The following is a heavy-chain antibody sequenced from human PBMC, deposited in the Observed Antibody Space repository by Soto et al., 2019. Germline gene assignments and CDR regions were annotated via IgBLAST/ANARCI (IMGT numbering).Heavy chain of an antibody. CDR3: VRGSIVHYGSGSEYYYYGTDV. CDR1: GGSISSSSYY. CDR2: IYYSGST. Sequence: SETLSLTCTGSGGSISSSSYYWGWIRQPPGKGLEWIGSIYYSGSTYYNPSLKSRVTISVDTSKNQFSLKLSSVTAADTAVYYCVRGSIVHYGSGSEYYYYGTDVWGQGTTVTASS. V-gene: IGHV4-39*01. J-gene: IGHJ6*02. D-gene: IGHD3-10*01.